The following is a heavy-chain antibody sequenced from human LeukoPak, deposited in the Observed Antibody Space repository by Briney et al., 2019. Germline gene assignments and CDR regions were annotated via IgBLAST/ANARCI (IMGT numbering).Heavy chain of an antibody. CDR3: AKGARDYGDYEPIDY. V-gene: IGHV3-7*03. Sequence: GGSLRLSCAASGFTFSSYWMNWVRQAPGKGLEWVAIIKEDGSEIHYVDSVKGRFTISRDYARNSLYLQMSSLRAEDTAVYYCAKGARDYGDYEPIDYWGQGTLVTVSS. D-gene: IGHD4-17*01. CDR2: IKEDGSEI. J-gene: IGHJ4*02. CDR1: GFTFSSYW.